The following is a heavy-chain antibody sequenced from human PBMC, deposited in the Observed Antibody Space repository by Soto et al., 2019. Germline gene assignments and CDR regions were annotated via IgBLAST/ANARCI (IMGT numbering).Heavy chain of an antibody. CDR3: ARRGVGYNTRLDS. D-gene: IGHD3-10*01. Sequence: PGESLKISCKASGYSFSTYWIAWVRQMPGKGLEWMGIIYPGDSDTRYSPSFQGQVTISADKSISTAYLQWSSLKASDTAMYYCARRGVGYNTRLDSWGQGTRVTDSS. V-gene: IGHV5-51*01. CDR2: IYPGDSDT. J-gene: IGHJ4*02. CDR1: GYSFSTYW.